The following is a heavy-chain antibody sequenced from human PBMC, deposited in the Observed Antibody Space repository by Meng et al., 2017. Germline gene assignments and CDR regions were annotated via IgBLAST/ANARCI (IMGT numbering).Heavy chain of an antibody. CDR2: INHSGSS. CDR3: AREGDCSCGSCSPVDY. CDR1: GESFSGYY. J-gene: IGHJ4*02. D-gene: IGHD2-15*01. V-gene: IGHV4-34*01. Sequence: QVVLQELCVGLLKTSETLSRTCAVYGESFSGYYWSWIRQHLGKGLDWIGEINHSGSSNYNPSLKCRVTISVDTSKTQFSLKLSSVTDADTAVYYCAREGDCSCGSCSPVDYWGQGTLVTVSS.